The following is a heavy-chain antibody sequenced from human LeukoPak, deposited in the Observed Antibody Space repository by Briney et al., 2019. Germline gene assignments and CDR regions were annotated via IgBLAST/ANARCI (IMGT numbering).Heavy chain of an antibody. V-gene: IGHV4-59*12. J-gene: IGHJ4*02. Sequence: ASETLSLTCTVSGGSFSSYYWSWIRQPPGKGLEWIGEIYHSGSTNYNPSLKSRVTISVDKSKNQFSLKLSSVTAADTAVYYCARAPGAGLDYWGQGTLVTVSS. CDR3: ARAPGAGLDY. CDR2: IYHSGST. CDR1: GGSFSSYY. D-gene: IGHD1-26*01.